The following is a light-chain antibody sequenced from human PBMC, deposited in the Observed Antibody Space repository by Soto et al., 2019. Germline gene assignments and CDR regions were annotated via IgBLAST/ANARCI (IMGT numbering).Light chain of an antibody. CDR1: SSNIGAGYD. CDR3: QSYDSSLSGWV. CDR2: GNS. V-gene: IGLV1-40*01. Sequence: QFVLTQPPSVSGAPGQRVTISCTGSSSNIGAGYDVHWYQQLPGTAPKLLIYGNSNRPSWVPDRFSGSKSGTSASLAITGLQAEAEADYYCQSYDSSLSGWVFGGGTKLTVL. J-gene: IGLJ2*01.